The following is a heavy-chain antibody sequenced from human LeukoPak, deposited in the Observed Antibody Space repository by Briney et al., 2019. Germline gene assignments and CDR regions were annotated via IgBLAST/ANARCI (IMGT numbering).Heavy chain of an antibody. CDR3: ASPSRGYYDSSGYGNLDY. J-gene: IGHJ4*02. CDR2: IIPIFGTA. CDR1: GGTFSSYA. D-gene: IGHD3-22*01. V-gene: IGHV1-69*01. Sequence: GSSVKVSCKASGGTFSSYAISWVRQAPGQGLEWMGGIIPIFGTANYAQKFQGRVTITADESTSTAYMELSSLRSEDTAVYYCASPSRGYYDSSGYGNLDYWGQGTLVTVSS.